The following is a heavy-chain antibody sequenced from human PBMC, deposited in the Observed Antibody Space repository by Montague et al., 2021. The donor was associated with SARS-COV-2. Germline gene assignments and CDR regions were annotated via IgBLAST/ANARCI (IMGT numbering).Heavy chain of an antibody. CDR3: ARVGGNEYRFFDY. V-gene: IGHV4-4*09. J-gene: IGHJ4*02. D-gene: IGHD1-1*01. CDR2: IYTSGGT. CDR1: GGSFSGYD. Sequence: SETLSLTCAVYGGSFSGYDWSWIRQSPGKGLEWIGRIYTSGGTNYNPSLKSRVTVSVDTSNNQFSLNLSSVTAADTAVYYCARVGGNEYRFFDYWGQGSLVTVSS.